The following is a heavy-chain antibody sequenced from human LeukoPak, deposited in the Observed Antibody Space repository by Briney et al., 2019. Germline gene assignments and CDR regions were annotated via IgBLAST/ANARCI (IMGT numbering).Heavy chain of an antibody. Sequence: GGSLRPSCAASGFTFSSYWMTWVRQAPGKRLEWVANIKQDGSEKYYVDSVKGRFTTSRDNAKNSLYLQMNSLRAEDTAVYYCARESIAAGVNDAFDIWGQGTMVTVSS. CDR3: ARESIAAGVNDAFDI. CDR1: GFTFSSYW. V-gene: IGHV3-7*01. CDR2: IKQDGSEK. J-gene: IGHJ3*02. D-gene: IGHD6-13*01.